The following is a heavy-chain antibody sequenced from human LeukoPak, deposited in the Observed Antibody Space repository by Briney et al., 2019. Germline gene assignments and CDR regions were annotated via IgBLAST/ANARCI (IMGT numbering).Heavy chain of an antibody. J-gene: IGHJ6*04. CDR3: ARDLAPLLWFGEPREV. CDR1: GFNVSESY. V-gene: IGHV3-53*01. CDR2: IYSAGTT. D-gene: IGHD3-10*01. Sequence: GGSLRLSCAASGFNVSESYLSWVRQAPGKGLEWVAVIYSAGTTYYADSVKGRFTISREKSTNTLYLQMNSLSAEDTAVYYCARDLAPLLWFGEPREVWGKGTTVTVSS.